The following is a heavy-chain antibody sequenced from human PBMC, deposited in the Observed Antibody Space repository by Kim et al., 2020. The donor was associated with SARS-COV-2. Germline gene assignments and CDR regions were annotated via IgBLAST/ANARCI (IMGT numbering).Heavy chain of an antibody. J-gene: IGHJ5*02. Sequence: SETLSLTCTVSGGSISSSSYYWGWIRQPPGKGLEWIGSIYYSGSTYYNPSLKSRVTISVDTSKNQFSLKLSSVTAADTAVYYCARPQNRPREYYYYDSSGDQPHPAWFDPWGQGTLVTVSS. CDR3: ARPQNRPREYYYYDSSGDQPHPAWFDP. D-gene: IGHD3-22*01. CDR2: IYYSGST. V-gene: IGHV4-39*01. CDR1: GGSISSSSYY.